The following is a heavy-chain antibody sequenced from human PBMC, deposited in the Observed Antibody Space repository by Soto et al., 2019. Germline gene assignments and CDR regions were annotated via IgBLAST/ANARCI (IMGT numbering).Heavy chain of an antibody. D-gene: IGHD2-2*01. Sequence: VQLLESGGGLVQPGGSLRLSCAASGFTFSSYAMSWVRQAPGKGLEWVSAISGSGGSTYYADSVKGRFTISRDNSKNTLYLQMNSLRAEDTAVYYCAKGKYQLLNYYYYYMDVWGKGTTVTVSS. V-gene: IGHV3-23*01. CDR3: AKGKYQLLNYYYYYMDV. J-gene: IGHJ6*03. CDR1: GFTFSSYA. CDR2: ISGSGGST.